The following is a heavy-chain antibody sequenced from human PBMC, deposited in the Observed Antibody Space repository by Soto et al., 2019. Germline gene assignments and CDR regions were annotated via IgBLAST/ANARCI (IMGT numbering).Heavy chain of an antibody. V-gene: IGHV3-66*01. CDR3: ARGSARNGYYDGMDV. CDR2: IESGGNT. J-gene: IGHJ6*02. Sequence: EVQLVESGGGLVQPGGSLRLSCAASGFSVSGNYMNWVRQAPGTGLEWVSVIESGGNTYYADSVKGRFTISRDSSKNTVYLQMNSLSAEDMAVYYCARGSARNGYYDGMDVWGQGRTVTVSS. D-gene: IGHD3-10*01. CDR1: GFSVSGNY.